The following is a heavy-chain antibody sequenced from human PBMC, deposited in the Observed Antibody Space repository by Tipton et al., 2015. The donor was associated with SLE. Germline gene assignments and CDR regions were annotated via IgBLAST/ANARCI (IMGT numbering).Heavy chain of an antibody. CDR1: GFTVRSNY. CDR2: TYRGGSR. D-gene: IGHD4-17*01. J-gene: IGHJ3*02. CDR3: ATTVTTWGAFDI. Sequence: SLRLSCAASGFTVRSNYMNCVRQAPGKGLEWVSVTYRGGSRYLADAVKGRFTVSRDISKNTLYLQMDILRADDTVVYYCATTVTTWGAFDIWGQGTKVTVSS. V-gene: IGHV3-53*05.